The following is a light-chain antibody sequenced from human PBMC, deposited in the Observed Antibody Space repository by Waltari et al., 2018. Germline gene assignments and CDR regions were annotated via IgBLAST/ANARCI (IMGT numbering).Light chain of an antibody. CDR3: QQSKIWPA. J-gene: IGKJ1*01. V-gene: IGKV3-15*01. Sequence: EIVMTPSPATLSVSPGERATLSCRASQGISSDLAWYQQKPGQAPRLLIFGASTRATGVPARFSGSGSGTEFTLTISSLQSEDFGVYYCQQSKIWPAFGQGTKVEIK. CDR1: QGISSD. CDR2: GAS.